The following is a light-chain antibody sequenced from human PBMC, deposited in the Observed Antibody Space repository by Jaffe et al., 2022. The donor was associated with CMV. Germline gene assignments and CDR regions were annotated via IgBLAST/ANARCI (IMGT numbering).Light chain of an antibody. CDR2: DNN. CDR3: GTWDSSLGAGV. CDR1: SSNIGNNY. J-gene: IGLJ2*01. Sequence: QSVLTQPPSVSAAPGQKVTISCSGSSSNIGNNYVSWYQQLPGTAPKLLIYDNNKRPSGIPDRFSGSKSDTSATLGITGLQTGDEADYYCGTWDSSLGAGVFGGGTRLTVL. V-gene: IGLV1-51*01.